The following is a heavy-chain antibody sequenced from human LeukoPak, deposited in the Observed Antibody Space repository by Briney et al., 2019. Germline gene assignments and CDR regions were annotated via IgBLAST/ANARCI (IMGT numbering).Heavy chain of an antibody. J-gene: IGHJ3*02. Sequence: ASVKVSCKASGYTFTSYGISWVRQAPGQGLEWMGWISAYKGNTNYAQKLQGRVTMTTDTSTSTAYMELRSLRSDDTAVYYCARTPAALYMDDAFDIWGQGTMVTVSS. CDR2: ISAYKGNT. V-gene: IGHV1-18*01. CDR3: ARTPAALYMDDAFDI. D-gene: IGHD2-2*01. CDR1: GYTFTSYG.